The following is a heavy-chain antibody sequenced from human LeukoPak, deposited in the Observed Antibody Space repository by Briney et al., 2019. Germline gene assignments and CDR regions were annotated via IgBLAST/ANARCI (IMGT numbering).Heavy chain of an antibody. V-gene: IGHV3-23*01. J-gene: IGHJ5*02. CDR2: ISGGGSNT. D-gene: IGHD2-2*01. Sequence: PGGSLRLSCAASGFMFSSYAMSWVRQAPGKGLEWVSSISGGGSNTYFADSVKGRFSVPRDNSKNTLYLQMNSLRAEDTATYYCAKGCRSANCDEGRWFDPWGQGTLVIVSS. CDR1: GFMFSSYA. CDR3: AKGCRSANCDEGRWFDP.